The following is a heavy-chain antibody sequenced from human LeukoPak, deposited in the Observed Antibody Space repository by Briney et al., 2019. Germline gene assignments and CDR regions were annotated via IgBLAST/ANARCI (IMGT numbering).Heavy chain of an antibody. CDR1: GFTFSSYA. CDR3: AKGIADSRLSSPDY. D-gene: IGHD6-13*01. V-gene: IGHV3-23*01. CDR2: ISGSGGST. J-gene: IGHJ4*02. Sequence: GGSLRLSCAASGFTFSSYAMSWVRQAPGKGLEWVSAISGSGGSTYYADSVKGRFTISRDNSKNTLYLQMNSLRAEDTAVYYCAKGIADSRLSSPDYWGQGTLVTVSS.